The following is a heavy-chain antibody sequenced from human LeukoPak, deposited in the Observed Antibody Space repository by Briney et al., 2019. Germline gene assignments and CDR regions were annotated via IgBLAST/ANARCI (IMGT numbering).Heavy chain of an antibody. CDR1: GYSISSGYY. J-gene: IGHJ5*02. D-gene: IGHD2-15*01. CDR3: AREVVAATRDGVDP. Sequence: SETLSLTCAVSGYSISSGYYWGWIRQPPGKGLEWIGNIYHSGNTYYNPSLKSRVTISVDTSKNQFSLKLSSVTAADTAVYYCAREVVAATRDGVDPWGQGTLVTVSS. V-gene: IGHV4-38-2*02. CDR2: IYHSGNT.